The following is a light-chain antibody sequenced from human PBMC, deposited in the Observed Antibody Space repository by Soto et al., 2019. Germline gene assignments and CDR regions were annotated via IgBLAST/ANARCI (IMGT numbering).Light chain of an antibody. CDR1: QSLFDRDDGNTY. Sequence: DIVLTPTPLSLPVTPGEPASISCRSRQSLFDRDDGNTYLGWYVQRPGQSPQLLIDTLSYRSDGGPDRFSGSGSGTDFTLKISRVETEDVGVYYCMQRIEYPYTFGQGTKLEIK. CDR3: MQRIEYPYT. J-gene: IGKJ2*01. CDR2: TLS. V-gene: IGKV2-40*01.